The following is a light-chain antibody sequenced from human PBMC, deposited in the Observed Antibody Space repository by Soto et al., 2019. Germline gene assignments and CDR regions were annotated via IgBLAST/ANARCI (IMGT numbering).Light chain of an antibody. CDR3: QQYHTSSIT. V-gene: IGKV1-5*01. CDR2: DAS. CDR1: QTISSW. Sequence: DIQMTQSPSTLSASVGDRVTITCRASQTISSWLAWYQQKPGKAPTLLIYDASTLERGVPSRFSGTGSGTEFTLSIDSLQPDDFATYYCQQYHTSSITLGQGKRLE. J-gene: IGKJ5*01.